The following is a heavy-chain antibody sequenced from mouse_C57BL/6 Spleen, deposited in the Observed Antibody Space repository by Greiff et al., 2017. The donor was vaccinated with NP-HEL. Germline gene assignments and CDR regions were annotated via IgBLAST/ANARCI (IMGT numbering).Heavy chain of an antibody. CDR3: ARFLRGTGPYYAMDY. V-gene: IGHV1-18*01. CDR2: INPNNGGT. D-gene: IGHD4-1*01. J-gene: IGHJ4*01. CDR1: GYTFTDYN. Sequence: EVQLQQSGPELVKPGASVKIPCKASGYTFTDYNMDWVKQSHGKSLEWIGDINPNNGGTIYNQKFKGKATLTVDKSSSTAYMELRSLTSEDTAVYYCARFLRGTGPYYAMDYWGQGTSVTVSS.